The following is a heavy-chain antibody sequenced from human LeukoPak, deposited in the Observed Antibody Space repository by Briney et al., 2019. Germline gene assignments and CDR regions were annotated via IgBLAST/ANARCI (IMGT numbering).Heavy chain of an antibody. Sequence: SETLSLTCTVSGASIIGPKWWNWVRLSPGKGMEWIGEIFHTGSTHYNPSLKSRVTISVDTSKNQFSLILTSVTDADTAVYYCATSSGWYRYDSWGQGTLVTVSS. V-gene: IGHV4-4*02. CDR3: ATSSGWYRYDS. CDR2: IFHTGST. J-gene: IGHJ4*02. CDR1: GASIIGPKW. D-gene: IGHD6-19*01.